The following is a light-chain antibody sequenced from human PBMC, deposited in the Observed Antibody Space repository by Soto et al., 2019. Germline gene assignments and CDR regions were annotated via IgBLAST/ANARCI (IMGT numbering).Light chain of an antibody. J-gene: IGKJ4*01. V-gene: IGKV1-12*01. CDR3: QQANSFPLT. Sequence: DIQMTQSPSHVSASVGDRVSITCRASQDIRSWLAWYQQRPGKAPKLLIYAATILQSGVPSRFSGSGSGTAFTLTISNLQPEDFASYFCQQANSFPLTFGGRTKVDIK. CDR1: QDIRSW. CDR2: AAT.